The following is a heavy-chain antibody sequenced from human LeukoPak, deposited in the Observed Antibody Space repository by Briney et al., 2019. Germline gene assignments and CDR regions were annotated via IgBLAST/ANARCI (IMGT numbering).Heavy chain of an antibody. D-gene: IGHD1-26*01. V-gene: IGHV3-23*01. CDR3: AISPGVVGGTSIDF. CDR1: GFTFDDYG. CDR2: ISESGGHT. J-gene: IGHJ4*02. Sequence: PGGSLRLSCAASGFTFDDYGMSWVRQAPGRGLEWVSSISESGGHTYYANSVKGRFTISRDNSKKTLYLEVKSLRAEDTAVYYCAISPGVVGGTSIDFWGQGTLVTVSS.